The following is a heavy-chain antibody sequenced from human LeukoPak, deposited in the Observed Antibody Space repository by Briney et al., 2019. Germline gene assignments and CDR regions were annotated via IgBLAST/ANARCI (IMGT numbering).Heavy chain of an antibody. CDR1: GGSISSGSYY. J-gene: IGHJ1*01. V-gene: IGHV4-31*03. CDR3: ARGGSSSWYGVPPPPGYFQH. CDR2: IYYSGST. Sequence: SQTLSLTCTVSGGSISSGSYYWSWIRQHPGKGLEWIGYIYYSGSTYYNPSLKSRVTISVDTSKNQFSLKLSSVTAADTAVYYCARGGSSSWYGVPPPPGYFQHWGEGTLVTVSS. D-gene: IGHD6-13*01.